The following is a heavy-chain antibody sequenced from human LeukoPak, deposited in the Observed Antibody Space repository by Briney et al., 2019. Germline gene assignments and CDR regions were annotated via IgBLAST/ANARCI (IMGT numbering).Heavy chain of an antibody. CDR2: ISYDGSNK. CDR3: ARAPPNY. Sequence: GGSLRLSCTVSGFTPSSYEMSWIRQAPGKGLEWVAVISYDGSNKYYADSVKGRFTISRDNSKNTLYLQMNSLRAEDTAVYYCARAPPNYWGQGTLVTVSS. J-gene: IGHJ4*02. CDR1: GFTPSSYE. V-gene: IGHV3-30*04.